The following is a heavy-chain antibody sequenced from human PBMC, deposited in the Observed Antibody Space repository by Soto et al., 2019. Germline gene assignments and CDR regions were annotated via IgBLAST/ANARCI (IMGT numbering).Heavy chain of an antibody. CDR1: GGSFSGYY. J-gene: IGHJ4*02. CDR2: INHSGST. D-gene: IGHD6-13*01. CDR3: ARCPTAAGIAY. V-gene: IGHV4-34*01. Sequence: QVQLQQWGAGLLKPSETLSLTCAVYGGSFSGYYWSWIRQPPGKGLEWIGEINHSGSTNYNPSLKSRVTISVDTSKNQFSLKPSSVTAADTAVYYCARCPTAAGIAYWGQGTLVTVSS.